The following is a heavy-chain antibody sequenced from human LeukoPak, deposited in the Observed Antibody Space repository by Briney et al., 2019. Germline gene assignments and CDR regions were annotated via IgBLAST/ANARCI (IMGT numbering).Heavy chain of an antibody. CDR3: AKDRYSYGSSYYYYYGMDV. D-gene: IGHD5-18*01. CDR1: GFTFGSYA. CDR2: ISYDGSNK. J-gene: IGHJ6*02. Sequence: GGSLRLSCAASGFTFGSYAMHWVRQAPGKGLEWVAVISYDGSNKYYADSVKGRFTISRDNSKNTLYLQMNSLRAEDTAVYYCAKDRYSYGSSYYYYYGMDVWGQGTTVTVSS. V-gene: IGHV3-30*04.